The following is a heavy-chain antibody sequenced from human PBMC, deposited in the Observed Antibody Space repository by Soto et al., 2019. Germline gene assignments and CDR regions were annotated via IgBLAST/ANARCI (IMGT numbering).Heavy chain of an antibody. CDR3: ARTNVEMAVYYYYGMDV. D-gene: IGHD6-19*01. CDR1: GGTFSSYA. Sequence: QVQLVQSGAEVKKPGSSVKVSCKASGGTFSSYAISWVRQAPGQGLEWMGGIIPIFGTANYEQKFQGRVTITADESTSTAYMELSSLRSEDTAVYYCARTNVEMAVYYYYGMDVWGQGTTVTVSS. J-gene: IGHJ6*02. V-gene: IGHV1-69*12. CDR2: IIPIFGTA.